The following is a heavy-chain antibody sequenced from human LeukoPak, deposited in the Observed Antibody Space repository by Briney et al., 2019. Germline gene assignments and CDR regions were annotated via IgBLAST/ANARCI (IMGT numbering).Heavy chain of an antibody. D-gene: IGHD2/OR15-2a*01. Sequence: GGSLRLSCAASVFTFSSYSMNWVRQAPGKGLECGPSISSSSRYIYYADSVKGRFTISRDNAKNLLYLQMNSLIAEDTAVYYCARERGRTTRHWGQGTMVTVSS. J-gene: IGHJ4*02. CDR1: VFTFSSYS. CDR3: ARERGRTTRH. V-gene: IGHV3-21*01. CDR2: ISSSSRYI.